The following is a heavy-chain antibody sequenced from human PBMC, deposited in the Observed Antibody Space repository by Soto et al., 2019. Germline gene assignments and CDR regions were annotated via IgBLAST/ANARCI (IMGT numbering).Heavy chain of an antibody. V-gene: IGHV3-33*01. Sequence: QVQLVESGGGVVQPGRSLRFSCAASGFTFSSYGMHWVRQAPGKGLEWVAVIWYDGSNKYYADSVKGRFTISRDNSKNPLYLQMNSLRAEDTAVYYCARESITMVRGVDYWGQGTLVTVSS. CDR3: ARESITMVRGVDY. J-gene: IGHJ4*02. CDR2: IWYDGSNK. D-gene: IGHD3-10*01. CDR1: GFTFSSYG.